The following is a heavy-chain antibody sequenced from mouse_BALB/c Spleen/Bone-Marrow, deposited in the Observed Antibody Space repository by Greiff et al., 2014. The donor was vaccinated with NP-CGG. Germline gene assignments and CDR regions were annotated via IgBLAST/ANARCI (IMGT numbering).Heavy chain of an antibody. CDR3: ASSGNYEGGAMDY. Sequence: EVQLQQSGAELVKPGASVKLSCTASGFNIKDTYMHWVKQRPEQGLEWIGRIDPANGSTKYVPTFQGKATITADTSSNTAYLQLSSLTSEDTAVYYCASSGNYEGGAMDYWGQGISVTVSS. J-gene: IGHJ4*01. CDR2: IDPANGST. CDR1: GFNIKDTY. V-gene: IGHV14-3*02. D-gene: IGHD2-1*01.